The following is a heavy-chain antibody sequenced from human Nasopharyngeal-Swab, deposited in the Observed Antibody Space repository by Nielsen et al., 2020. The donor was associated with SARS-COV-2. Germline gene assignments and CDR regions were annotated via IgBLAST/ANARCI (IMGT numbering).Heavy chain of an antibody. J-gene: IGHJ3*02. D-gene: IGHD1-7*01. Sequence: GESLKISCAASGFTFSSYWMHWVRQAPGKGLVWVSRINSDGSSTSYADSVKGRFTISRDNAKNTLYLQMNSLRAEGTAVYYCARDHQYNWNYVGAFDIWGQGTMVTVSS. V-gene: IGHV3-74*01. CDR1: GFTFSSYW. CDR2: INSDGSST. CDR3: ARDHQYNWNYVGAFDI.